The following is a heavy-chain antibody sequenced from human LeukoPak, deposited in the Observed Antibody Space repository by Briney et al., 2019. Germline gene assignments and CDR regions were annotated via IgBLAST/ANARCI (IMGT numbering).Heavy chain of an antibody. J-gene: IGHJ4*02. CDR3: ARAGGGWYGGDYFDY. Sequence: GGSLRLSCAASGFTFSSYSMNWVRQAPGKGLEWVSSISSSSSYIYYADSVKGRFTISRDNAKNSLYLQMNSLRAEDTAVYYCARAGGGWYGGDYFDYWGQGTLVTVSS. V-gene: IGHV3-21*01. D-gene: IGHD6-19*01. CDR2: ISSSSSYI. CDR1: GFTFSSYS.